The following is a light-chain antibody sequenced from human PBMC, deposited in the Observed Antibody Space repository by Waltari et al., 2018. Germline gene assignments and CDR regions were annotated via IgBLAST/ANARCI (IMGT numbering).Light chain of an antibody. Sequence: EIVMTQSPATLSVFPGERATLSCRASQSISSSLAWYQHKPGQAPRLLIYDASTRATGIPARVSGSGSGTEFTLTITSLQSEDFAVYYCQQYKDWPLTFGQGTRLEIK. J-gene: IGKJ5*01. CDR1: QSISSS. V-gene: IGKV3-15*01. CDR3: QQYKDWPLT. CDR2: DAS.